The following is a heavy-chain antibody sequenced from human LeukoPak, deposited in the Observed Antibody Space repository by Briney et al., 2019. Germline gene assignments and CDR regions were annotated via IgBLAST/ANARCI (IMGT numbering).Heavy chain of an antibody. CDR3: ARGHVDPMDY. CDR2: VNSDGSIT. CDR1: GFTFRSYW. Sequence: PGGSLRLSCAVSGFTFRSYWMHWVRQAPGKGLVWVSRVNSDGSITNYADSVKGRLTISRDNAKSTVYLQMNSLRADDTAVYYCARGHVDPMDYWGQGTLVTVSS. D-gene: IGHD3/OR15-3a*01. J-gene: IGHJ4*02. V-gene: IGHV3-74*01.